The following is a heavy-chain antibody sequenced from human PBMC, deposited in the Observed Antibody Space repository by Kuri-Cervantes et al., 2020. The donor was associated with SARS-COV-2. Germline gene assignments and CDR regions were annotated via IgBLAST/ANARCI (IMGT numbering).Heavy chain of an antibody. CDR2: IYYSGST. CDR3: ARHGGSGSSLDY. CDR1: GGSISSYY. V-gene: IGHV4-59*08. Sequence: GSLRLSCTVSGGSISSYYWSWIRQPPGKGLEWIGYIYYSGSTNYNPSLKSRVTISVDTSKNQFSLKLSSVTASDTAVYYCARHGGSGSSLDYWGQGTLVTVSS. J-gene: IGHJ4*02. D-gene: IGHD6-6*01.